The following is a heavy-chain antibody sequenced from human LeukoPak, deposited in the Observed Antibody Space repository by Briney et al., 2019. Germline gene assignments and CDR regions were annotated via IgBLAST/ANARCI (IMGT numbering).Heavy chain of an antibody. CDR3: ARGRTSYDRSGYYY. CDR1: GYTFTRYG. D-gene: IGHD3-22*01. V-gene: IGHV1-18*01. Sequence: ASVKVSCTASGYTFTRYGISWVRQAPGQGLEWMGWISAYNGNTNYAQKLQGRVTMTTDTSTTTAYMELRSLRSDDTAVYYCARGRTSYDRSGYYYWGQGTLVTVSS. J-gene: IGHJ4*02. CDR2: ISAYNGNT.